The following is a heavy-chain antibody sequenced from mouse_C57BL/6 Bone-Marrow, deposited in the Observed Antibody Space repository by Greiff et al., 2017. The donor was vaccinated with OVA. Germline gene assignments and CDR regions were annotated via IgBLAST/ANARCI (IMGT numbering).Heavy chain of an antibody. D-gene: IGHD2-3*01. J-gene: IGHJ4*01. CDR3: AKKDGYYGYAMDY. V-gene: IGHV2-5*01. CDR2: IWRGGST. Sequence: QVQLQQSGPGLVQPSQSLSITCTVSGFSFTSYGVHWVRQSPGKGLEWLGVIWRGGSTDYNAAFMSRLSITKDNSKSQVFFKMNSLQADDTAIYYCAKKDGYYGYAMDYWGQGTSVTVSS. CDR1: GFSFTSYG.